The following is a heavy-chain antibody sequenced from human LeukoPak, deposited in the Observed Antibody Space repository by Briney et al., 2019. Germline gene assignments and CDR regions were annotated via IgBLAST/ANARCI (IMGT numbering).Heavy chain of an antibody. V-gene: IGHV3-23*01. CDR1: GFTFSSYA. J-gene: IGHJ4*02. Sequence: GGSLRLSCAASGFTFSSYAINWVRQTPGKGLEWVSVINDSGGSTFYADSVKGRFTISRDNSKNTLYLQMNSLRAEDTAVYYCAKRLERYDYWGQGTLVTVSS. CDR2: INDSGGST. CDR3: AKRLERYDY. D-gene: IGHD3-16*01.